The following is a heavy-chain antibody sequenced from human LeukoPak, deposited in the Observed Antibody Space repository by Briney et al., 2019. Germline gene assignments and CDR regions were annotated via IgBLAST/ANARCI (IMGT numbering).Heavy chain of an antibody. D-gene: IGHD3-9*01. CDR1: GGSISSSSYY. CDR2: IYYSGST. V-gene: IGHV4-39*07. Sequence: SETLSLTCTVSGGSISSSSYYWGWIRQPPGKGLEWIGSIYYSGSTYYNPSLKSRVTISVDTSKNQFSLKLSSVTAADTAVYYCARAINWFDPWGQGTLVTVSS. CDR3: ARAINWFDP. J-gene: IGHJ5*02.